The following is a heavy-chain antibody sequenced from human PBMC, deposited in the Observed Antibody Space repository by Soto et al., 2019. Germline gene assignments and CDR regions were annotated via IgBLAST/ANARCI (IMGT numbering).Heavy chain of an antibody. V-gene: IGHV4-30-4*01. Sequence: PSETLSLTCTVSGGSISSGDYYWSWIRQPPGKGLEWIGYIYYSGSTYYNPSLKSRVTISVDTSKNQFSLKLSSVTAADTAVYYCARDQPYYYDSSGYDAFDIWGQGTMVTVSS. J-gene: IGHJ3*02. D-gene: IGHD3-22*01. CDR3: ARDQPYYYDSSGYDAFDI. CDR1: GGSISSGDYY. CDR2: IYYSGST.